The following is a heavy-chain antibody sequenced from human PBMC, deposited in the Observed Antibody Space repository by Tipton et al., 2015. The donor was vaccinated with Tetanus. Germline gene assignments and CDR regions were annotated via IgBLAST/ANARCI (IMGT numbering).Heavy chain of an antibody. Sequence: SLRLSCAASGFTFSSYSMNWVRQAPGKGLEWVSSISSSSVNIHYADSLKGRFTISRDNAKNSLYLQMNSLRAEDTAVYYCARVPGAGVGYCSGGNCHYFDYWGQGTLVTASS. CDR1: GFTFSSYS. D-gene: IGHD2-15*01. CDR2: ISSSSVNI. J-gene: IGHJ4*02. CDR3: ARVPGAGVGYCSGGNCHYFDY. V-gene: IGHV3-21*01.